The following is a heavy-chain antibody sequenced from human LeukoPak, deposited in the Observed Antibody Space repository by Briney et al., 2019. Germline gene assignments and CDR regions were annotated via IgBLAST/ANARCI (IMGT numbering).Heavy chain of an antibody. CDR2: IYYSGST. CDR1: GGSISSYY. J-gene: IGHJ6*03. D-gene: IGHD3-3*01. V-gene: IGHV4-59*01. CDR3: ARDTPKETYYDFWSGYQGYYYMDV. Sequence: SETLSLTCTVSGGSISSYYWSWIRQPPGKGLEWIGYIYYSGSTNCNPSLKSRVTISVDTSKNQFSLKLSSVAAADTAVYYCARDTPKETYYDFWSGYQGYYYMDVWAKGPRSPSP.